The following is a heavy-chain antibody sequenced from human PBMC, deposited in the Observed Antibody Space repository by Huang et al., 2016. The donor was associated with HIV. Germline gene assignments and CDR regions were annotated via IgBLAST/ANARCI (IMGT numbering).Heavy chain of an antibody. Sequence: QVQLVQSGTEVKTPGSSVKVSCKASGGNFRRYGSSWGRQAPGQGLEWTGGIIPIFGAANYAQKVQGRVTITADESTNTAYMELSSLRFDDTAVYYCARTSNWKAEYFRFWGQGTLVTVAS. CDR1: GGNFRRYG. D-gene: IGHD1-20*01. CDR2: IIPIFGAA. V-gene: IGHV1-69*13. J-gene: IGHJ1*01. CDR3: ARTSNWKAEYFRF.